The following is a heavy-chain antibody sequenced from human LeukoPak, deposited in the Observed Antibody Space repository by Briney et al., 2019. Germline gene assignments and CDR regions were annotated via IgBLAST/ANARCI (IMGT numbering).Heavy chain of an antibody. J-gene: IGHJ4*02. Sequence: SETLSLTCTVSGGSISSSSYYWGWIRQPPGKGLEWIGSIYYSGSTYYNPSLKSRVTISVDTSKNQFSLKLSSVTAADTAVYYCRGNNEADAGMILYDYWGQGTLVTVSS. D-gene: IGHD6-13*01. CDR1: GGSISSSSYY. CDR3: RGNNEADAGMILYDY. V-gene: IGHV4-39*07. CDR2: IYYSGST.